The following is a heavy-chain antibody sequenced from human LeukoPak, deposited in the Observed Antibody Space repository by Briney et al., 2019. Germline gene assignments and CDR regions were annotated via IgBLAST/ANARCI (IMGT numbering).Heavy chain of an antibody. Sequence: PGGSLRLSCAASGFTFSSYAMSWVRQAPGKGLEWVSAISGSGGSTYYADSVKGRFTISRDNSKNTLYLQMNSLRAEDTAVYYCAKAVRAGYYDSSGYYPFDYWGQGTLVTVSS. V-gene: IGHV3-23*01. CDR2: ISGSGGST. J-gene: IGHJ4*02. D-gene: IGHD3-22*01. CDR1: GFTFSSYA. CDR3: AKAVRAGYYDSSGYYPFDY.